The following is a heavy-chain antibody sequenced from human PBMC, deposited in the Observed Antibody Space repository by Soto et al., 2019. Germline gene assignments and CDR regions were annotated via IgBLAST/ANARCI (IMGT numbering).Heavy chain of an antibody. CDR1: GYTFTSYA. D-gene: IGHD1-26*01. Sequence: ASVKVSCKASGYTFTSYAMHWVRQAPGQRLEWMGWINAGNGNTKYSQKFQGRVTITRDTSASTAYMELSSLRSEDTAVYYCARSGAIVGATRSPFDIWGQGTMVTVSS. CDR2: INAGNGNT. J-gene: IGHJ3*02. V-gene: IGHV1-3*01. CDR3: ARSGAIVGATRSPFDI.